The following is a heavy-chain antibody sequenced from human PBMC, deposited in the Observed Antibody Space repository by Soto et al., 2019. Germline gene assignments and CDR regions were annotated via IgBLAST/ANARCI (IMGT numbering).Heavy chain of an antibody. CDR1: GYTFSDYY. Sequence: QVQLVQSGAEVKKPGASLKVSCKTSGYTFSDYYMHWVRQAPGQGLEWMGWINPDNDGTNHSQKFQGRISIAGDTSITAAYLELRGLKHDDTAIYSCAGSVRRNDAFHIWGEGTMGSVSS. CDR2: INPDNDGT. J-gene: IGHJ3*02. CDR3: AGSVRRNDAFHI. V-gene: IGHV1-2*02.